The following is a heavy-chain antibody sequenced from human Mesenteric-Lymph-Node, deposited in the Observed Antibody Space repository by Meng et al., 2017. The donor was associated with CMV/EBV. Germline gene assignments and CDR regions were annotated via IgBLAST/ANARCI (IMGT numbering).Heavy chain of an antibody. CDR3: ARDRGCSLTSCDKGGDAFDV. D-gene: IGHD2-2*02. CDR2: IYSGGST. J-gene: IGHJ3*01. CDR1: GFTVSSNY. Sequence: GGSLRLSCAASGFTVSSNYMSWVRQAPGKGLEWVSVIYSGGSTYYADSVKARFTISRDNAKNSLYLQMNSLRAEDTAVYYCARDRGCSLTSCDKGGDAFDVWGLGTMVTVSS. V-gene: IGHV3-66*01.